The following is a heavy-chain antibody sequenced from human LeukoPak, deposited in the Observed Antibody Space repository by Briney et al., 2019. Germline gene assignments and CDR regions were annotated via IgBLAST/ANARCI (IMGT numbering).Heavy chain of an antibody. Sequence: PGGSLRLSCAASGFTFSSYGMTWVRQPPGKGLEWIGSIYYSGSTYYNPSLKSRVTISVDTSKNQFSLKLSSVTAADTAVYYCARHLSGYYDSSGYSLFDYWGQGTLVTVSS. CDR2: IYYSGST. J-gene: IGHJ4*02. CDR1: GFTFSSYG. D-gene: IGHD3-22*01. CDR3: ARHLSGYYDSSGYSLFDY. V-gene: IGHV4-39*01.